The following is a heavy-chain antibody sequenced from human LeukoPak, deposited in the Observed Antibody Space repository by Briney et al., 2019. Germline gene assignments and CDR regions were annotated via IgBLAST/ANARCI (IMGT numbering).Heavy chain of an antibody. Sequence: GGSLRLSCAASGFTFSSYAMSWVRQAPGKGLEWVSAISGSGGSTYYADSVKGRFTISRDNSKNTLYLQMNSLRAEDTAVYYCAKVGDERFLEWLACGGYFDYWGQGTLVTVSS. V-gene: IGHV3-23*01. CDR1: GFTFSSYA. CDR3: AKVGDERFLEWLACGGYFDY. D-gene: IGHD3-3*01. CDR2: ISGSGGST. J-gene: IGHJ4*02.